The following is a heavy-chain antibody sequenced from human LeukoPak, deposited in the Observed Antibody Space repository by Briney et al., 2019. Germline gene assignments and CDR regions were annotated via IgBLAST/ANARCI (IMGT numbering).Heavy chain of an antibody. CDR1: GYSISSGYY. CDR2: IYHSGST. CDR3: AREGGYYYGSGNYFDY. J-gene: IGHJ4*02. D-gene: IGHD3-10*01. Sequence: SETLSLTCTVSGYSISSGYYWGWIRQPPGKGLEWIGSIYHSGSTYYNPSLKSRVTISVDTSKNQFSLKLSSVTAADTAVYYCAREGGYYYGSGNYFDYWGQGTLVTVSS. V-gene: IGHV4-38-2*02.